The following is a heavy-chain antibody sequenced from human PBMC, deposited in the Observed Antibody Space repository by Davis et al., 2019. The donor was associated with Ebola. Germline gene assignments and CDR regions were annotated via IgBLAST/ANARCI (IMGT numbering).Heavy chain of an antibody. J-gene: IGHJ4*02. CDR1: GFTFDDYG. D-gene: IGHD1-26*01. CDR3: ARDFTGDQVGFGY. V-gene: IGHV3-20*04. CDR2: INWNGCST. Sequence: GESLKISCAASGFTFDDYGMSWVRQAPGKGLEWVSGINWNGCSTGYADSVKGRFTISRDNAKNSLYLQMNSLRAEDTALYYCARDFTGDQVGFGYWGQGTLVTVSS.